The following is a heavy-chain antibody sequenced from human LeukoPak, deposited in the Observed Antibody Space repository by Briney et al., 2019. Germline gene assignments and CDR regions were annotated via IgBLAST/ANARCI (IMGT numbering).Heavy chain of an antibody. CDR2: IYHSGST. V-gene: IGHV4-38-2*02. Sequence: SETLSLTCTVSGYSISSGYYWGWSRPPPGKGLEWIGIIYHSGSTYYNPSLKSRVTISVDTSKNQFSLKLSSVTAADTAVYYCASNPRGSYIYYYYYYMDVWGKGTTVTVSS. J-gene: IGHJ6*03. CDR3: ASNPRGSYIYYYYYYMDV. D-gene: IGHD1-26*01. CDR1: GYSISSGYY.